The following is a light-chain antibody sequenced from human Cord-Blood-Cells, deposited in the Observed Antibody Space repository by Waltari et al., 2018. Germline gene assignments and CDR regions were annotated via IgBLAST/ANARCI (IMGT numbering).Light chain of an antibody. J-gene: IGKJ4*01. CDR3: QQNYSTPLT. V-gene: IGKV1-39*01. CDR2: AAS. Sequence: DIQMTQSPSSLSASVGDRVTITCRASQSISSYLNWYQQKPGKAPKLLIYAASSLQSGVPSRCSGSGSGTDFTLTISSRQPEDFATYYCQQNYSTPLTFGGGTKVEIK. CDR1: QSISSY.